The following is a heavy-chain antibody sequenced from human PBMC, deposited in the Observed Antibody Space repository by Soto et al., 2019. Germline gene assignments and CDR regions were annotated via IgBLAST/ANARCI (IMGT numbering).Heavy chain of an antibody. J-gene: IGHJ5*02. CDR3: ANRRSSSSGFDP. CDR1: GFSLSTSGVG. CDR2: IYWDDDK. V-gene: IGHV2-5*02. D-gene: IGHD6-6*01. Sequence: SGPTLVNPTQPLTLTCTFSGFSLSTSGVGVGWIRQPPGKALEWLALIYWDDDKRYSPSLKSRLTITKDTSKNQVVLTMTNMDPVATATYYCANRRSSSSGFDPWGQGTLVTVSS.